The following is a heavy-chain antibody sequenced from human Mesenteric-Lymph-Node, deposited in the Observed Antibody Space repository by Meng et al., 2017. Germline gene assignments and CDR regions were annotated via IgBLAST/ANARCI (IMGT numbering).Heavy chain of an antibody. J-gene: IGHJ3*02. CDR3: ARHNAYYYDSSGYPLDAFDI. Sequence: GESLRLSCAASGFTFSDYYMSWIRQAPGKGLEWVSYISSSGSTIYYADSVKGRFTISRDNAKNSLYLQMNSLRAEDTAVYYCARHNAYYYDSSGYPLDAFDIWGQGTRVT. D-gene: IGHD3-22*01. CDR2: ISSSGSTI. V-gene: IGHV3-11*04. CDR1: GFTFSDYY.